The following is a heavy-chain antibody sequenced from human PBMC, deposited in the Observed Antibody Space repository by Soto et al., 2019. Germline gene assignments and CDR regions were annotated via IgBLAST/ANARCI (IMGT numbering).Heavy chain of an antibody. CDR1: GGSVNGYF. J-gene: IGHJ4*02. CDR3: ARSFGEGVDS. D-gene: IGHD3-10*01. CDR2: IYSSGRT. Sequence: ASETLSLTCTVSGGSVNGYFWSWIRQPPGKGLEWIGYIYSSGRTNYSPSLKSRATISVDTSKNQFSLKVTSMTAADTAVYYCARSFGEGVDSWGQGTQVTVSS. V-gene: IGHV4-59*02.